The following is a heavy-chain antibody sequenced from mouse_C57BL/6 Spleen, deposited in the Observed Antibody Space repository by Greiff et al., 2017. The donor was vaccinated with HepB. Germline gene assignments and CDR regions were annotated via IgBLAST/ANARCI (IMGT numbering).Heavy chain of an antibody. J-gene: IGHJ4*01. V-gene: IGHV5-6*02. D-gene: IGHD1-1*01. CDR3: ARTYYVNYAMDY. CDR2: ISSGGSYT. CDR1: GFTFSSYG. Sequence: EVMLVESGGDLVKPGGSLKLSCAASGFTFSSYGMSWVRQTPEKRLEWVATISSGGSYTSYPDSVKGRFTISRDNAKNTLYLQMSSLKSEDTAMYYCARTYYVNYAMDYWGQGTSVTVSS.